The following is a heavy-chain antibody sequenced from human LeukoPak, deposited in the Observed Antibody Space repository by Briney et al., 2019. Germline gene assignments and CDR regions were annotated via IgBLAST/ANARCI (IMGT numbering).Heavy chain of an antibody. D-gene: IGHD5-18*01. V-gene: IGHV4-34*01. CDR2: INHSGST. CDR1: GGSFSGYY. J-gene: IGHJ6*02. Sequence: SETLSLTCAVYGGSFSGYYWSWLRQPPGKGLEWIGEINHSGSTNYNRSLKSRVTISVDTSKTQFSLKLSSVTAADTAVYYCARMSRGYSYGVMDVWGQGTTVTVSS. CDR3: ARMSRGYSYGVMDV.